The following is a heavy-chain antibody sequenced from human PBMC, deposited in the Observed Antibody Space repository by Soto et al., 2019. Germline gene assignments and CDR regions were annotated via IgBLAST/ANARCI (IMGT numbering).Heavy chain of an antibody. CDR3: AKVDAYSYRTDH. J-gene: IGHJ4*02. V-gene: IGHV3-23*01. CDR1: GFTFSNSA. CDR2: IGRTNNT. Sequence: EVHLLESGGGLVQPGGSLRLSCAASGFTFSNSAMTWVRQALGKGPEWVSSIGRTNNTHYADSVKGRFAISRDNSQNTLFLQMNSPAAEDPAVYFCAKVDAYSYRTDHWGQGTLVTVSS. D-gene: IGHD3-16*02.